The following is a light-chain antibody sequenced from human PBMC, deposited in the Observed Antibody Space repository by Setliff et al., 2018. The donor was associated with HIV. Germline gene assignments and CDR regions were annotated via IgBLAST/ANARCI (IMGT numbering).Light chain of an antibody. CDR1: SSDVGGYKY. CDR3: ISYTSRITVV. CDR2: DVS. Sequence: QSALTQPRSVSGSPGQSVTISCTGTSSDVGGYKYVSWYQQHPGKAPKLIIYDVSKRPSGVPDRFSGSKSGDTASLTISGLQSEDEAEYYCISYTSRITVVFGTGTKVTVL. V-gene: IGLV2-11*01. J-gene: IGLJ1*01.